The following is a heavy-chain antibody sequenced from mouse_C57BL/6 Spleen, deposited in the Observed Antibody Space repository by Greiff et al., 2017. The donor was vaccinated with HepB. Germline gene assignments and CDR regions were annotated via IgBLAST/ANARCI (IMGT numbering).Heavy chain of an antibody. V-gene: IGHV1-15*01. CDR1: GYTFTDYE. J-gene: IGHJ2*01. CDR3: TRSTHLLRGDY. CDR2: IDPETGGT. Sequence: VKLVESGAELVRPGASVTLSCKASGYTFTDYEMHWVKQTPVHGLEWIGAIDPETGGTAYNQKFKGKAILTADKSSSTAYMELRSLTSEDSAVYYCTRSTHLLRGDYWGQGTTLTVSS. D-gene: IGHD1-1*01.